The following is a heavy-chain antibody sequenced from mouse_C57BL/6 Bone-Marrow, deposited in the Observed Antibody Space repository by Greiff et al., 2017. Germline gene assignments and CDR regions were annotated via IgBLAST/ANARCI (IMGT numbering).Heavy chain of an antibody. CDR2: IYPRSGNT. CDR3: ARRITTVVATNFDC. Sequence: QVQLQQSGAELARPGASVKLSCKASGYTFTSYGISWVKQRTGQGLEWIGEIYPRSGNTYYNEKFKGKATLTADKSSSTAYMELRSLTSEDSAVYFCARRITTVVATNFDCWGQGATLTVAS. J-gene: IGHJ2*01. CDR1: GYTFTSYG. V-gene: IGHV1-81*01. D-gene: IGHD1-1*01.